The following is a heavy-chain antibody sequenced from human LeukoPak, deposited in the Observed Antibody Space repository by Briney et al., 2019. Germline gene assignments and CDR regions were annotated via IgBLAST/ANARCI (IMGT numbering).Heavy chain of an antibody. V-gene: IGHV3-23*01. CDR1: GFTFSSYA. Sequence: GGSLRLSCAASGFTFSSYAMTWVRQAPGKGLEWVSAIASGGGTTYYADSVKGRFTISRDNSKNTLYLQMNSLRAEDTAVYCCAKSGKARIAVAGADYWGQGTPVTVSS. D-gene: IGHD6-19*01. CDR3: AKSGKARIAVAGADY. J-gene: IGHJ4*02. CDR2: IASGGGTT.